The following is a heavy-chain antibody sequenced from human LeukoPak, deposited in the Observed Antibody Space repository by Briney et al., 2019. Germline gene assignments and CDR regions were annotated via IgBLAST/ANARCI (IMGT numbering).Heavy chain of an antibody. V-gene: IGHV1-46*01. CDR3: ASDILTGNYYYYGMDV. CDR2: INPSGGST. Sequence: ASVKVSCKASGYTFTSYYMHWVRQAPGQGLEWMGIINPSGGSTSYAQKFQGRVTMTRDTSTSTVYMELSSLRSEDTAVYYCASDILTGNYYYYGMDVWGKGTTVTVSS. CDR1: GYTFTSYY. J-gene: IGHJ6*04. D-gene: IGHD3-9*01.